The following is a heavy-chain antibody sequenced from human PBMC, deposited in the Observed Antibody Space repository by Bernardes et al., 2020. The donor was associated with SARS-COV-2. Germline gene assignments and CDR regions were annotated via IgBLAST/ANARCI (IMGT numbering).Heavy chain of an antibody. Sequence: GGSLRLSCAASGFTFEDYTMHWVRQVPGKGLAWVSLVSWDGSTPNYADSVKGRFIISRDSSRNTVHLQMDSLRKEDTALYYCATERQSLTVFGVGHDAFDFWGQGTMVTVSS. CDR2: VSWDGSTP. V-gene: IGHV3-43*01. D-gene: IGHD3-3*01. CDR1: GFTFEDYT. J-gene: IGHJ3*01. CDR3: ATERQSLTVFGVGHDAFDF.